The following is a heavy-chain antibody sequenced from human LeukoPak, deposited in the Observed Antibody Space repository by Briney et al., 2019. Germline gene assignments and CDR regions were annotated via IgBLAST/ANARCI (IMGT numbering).Heavy chain of an antibody. D-gene: IGHD6-13*01. CDR2: IYYSGST. CDR3: ARGIAAPGLGWFDP. J-gene: IGHJ5*02. CDR1: GGSISSYY. V-gene: IGHV4-59*12. Sequence: PSETLSLTCTVSGGSISSYYWSWIRQPPGKGLEWIGYIYYSGSTNYNPSLKSRVTMSLDTSKNQFSLKLSSVTAADTAVYFCARGIAAPGLGWFDPWGQGTLVSASS.